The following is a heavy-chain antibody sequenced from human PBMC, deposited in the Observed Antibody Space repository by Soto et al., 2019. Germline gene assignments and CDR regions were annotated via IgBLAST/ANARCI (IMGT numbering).Heavy chain of an antibody. CDR1: GFSLSTSGVG. D-gene: IGHD6-25*01. V-gene: IGHV2-5*02. CDR2: IYWDDDK. CDR3: AHRRGGFEVYWFDP. Sequence: QITFKESGPTLVKPTQPLTLTCTFSGFSLSTSGVGVGWIRQPPGKALEWLALIYWDDDKRYSPSLTSRLTITKDTSKNQVVLTMTNMDPVDTATSYCAHRRGGFEVYWFDPWGQGTLVTVSS. J-gene: IGHJ5*02.